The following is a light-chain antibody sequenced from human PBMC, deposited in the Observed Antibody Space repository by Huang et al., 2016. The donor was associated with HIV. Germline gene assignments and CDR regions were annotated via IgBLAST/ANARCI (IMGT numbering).Light chain of an antibody. V-gene: IGKV3-11*01. Sequence: EIVLTQSPATLSLSPGERATLSCRASQSVREYLACYQHKPGQAPRLLIYEASQRATGSPDRFSGSGSGTDFTLTISSLEPEDVAVYYCQERGNWPRFSFGPGTKVDIK. CDR3: QERGNWPRFS. CDR1: QSVREY. CDR2: EAS. J-gene: IGKJ3*01.